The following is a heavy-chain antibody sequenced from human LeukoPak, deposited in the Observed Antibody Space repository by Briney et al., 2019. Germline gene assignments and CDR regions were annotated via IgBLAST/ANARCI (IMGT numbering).Heavy chain of an antibody. CDR3: TRDGDVDTAMVKD. V-gene: IGHV3-49*03. D-gene: IGHD5-18*01. J-gene: IGHJ4*02. Sequence: GGSLRLSCTTSGFTFGDYAIIWFRQAPGKGLQWLGFIRSKTSGGTTEYAASVKGRFTISRDDSKSIAYLQMNSLKTEDTAVYYCTRDGDVDTAMVKDWGQGTLVTVSS. CDR2: IRSKTSGGTT. CDR1: GFTFGDYA.